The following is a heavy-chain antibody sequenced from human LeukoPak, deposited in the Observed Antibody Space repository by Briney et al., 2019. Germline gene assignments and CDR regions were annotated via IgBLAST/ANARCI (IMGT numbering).Heavy chain of an antibody. CDR3: AKVRAVVIPDY. D-gene: IGHD6-19*01. J-gene: IGHJ4*02. CDR1: GFTVNNNY. V-gene: IGHV3-23*01. Sequence: GGSLRLSCAASGFTVNNNYMSWVRQAPGKGLEWVSAISGSGGSTYYADSVKGRFTISRDNSKNTLYLQMNSLRAEDTAVYYCAKVRAVVIPDYWGQGTLVTVSS. CDR2: ISGSGGST.